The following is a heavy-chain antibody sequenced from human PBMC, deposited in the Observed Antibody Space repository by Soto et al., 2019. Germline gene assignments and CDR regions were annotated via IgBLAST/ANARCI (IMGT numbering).Heavy chain of an antibody. J-gene: IGHJ3*02. Sequence: QVQLVESGGGVVQPGRSLRLSCAASGFTFSSYAMHWVRQAPGKGLEWVAVISYDGSNKYYADSVKGRFTISRDNSKNTLYLQMNSLRAEDTAVYYCARDWGGLGVDLSLAFDIWGQGTMVTVSS. V-gene: IGHV3-30-3*01. CDR1: GFTFSSYA. CDR3: ARDWGGLGVDLSLAFDI. D-gene: IGHD3-16*01. CDR2: ISYDGSNK.